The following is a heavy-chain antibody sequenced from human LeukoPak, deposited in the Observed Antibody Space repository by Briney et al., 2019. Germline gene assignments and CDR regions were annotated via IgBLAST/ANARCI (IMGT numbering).Heavy chain of an antibody. J-gene: IGHJ4*02. CDR3: ARDPSLTMVRGVIITAYPDY. D-gene: IGHD3-10*01. CDR1: GGSISSYY. CDR2: IYYSGST. Sequence: SETLSLTCTVSGGSISSYYWSWIRQPPGKGLEWIGYIYYSGSTNYNPSLKSRVTISVDTSKNQFSLKLSSVTAADTAVYYCARDPSLTMVRGVIITAYPDYWGQGTLVTVSS. V-gene: IGHV4-59*12.